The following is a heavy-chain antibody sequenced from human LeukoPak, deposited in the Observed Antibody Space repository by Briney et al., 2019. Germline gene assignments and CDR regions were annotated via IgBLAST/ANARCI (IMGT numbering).Heavy chain of an antibody. V-gene: IGHV3-23*01. D-gene: IGHD2-15*01. Sequence: QPGGSLRLSCAASGFTFSSYAMSWVRQAPGKGLEWVSAISGSGGSTYYADSVKGRFTISRDNSKNTLYLQMNSLRAEDTAVYYCAKFGVAATLPYYYYYMDVWGKGTTVTVSS. J-gene: IGHJ6*03. CDR1: GFTFSSYA. CDR2: ISGSGGST. CDR3: AKFGVAATLPYYYYYMDV.